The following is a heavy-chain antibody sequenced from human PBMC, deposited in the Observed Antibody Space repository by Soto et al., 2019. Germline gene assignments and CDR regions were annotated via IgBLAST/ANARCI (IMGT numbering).Heavy chain of an antibody. D-gene: IGHD3-3*01. CDR2: IYTSGST. V-gene: IGHV4-4*07. Sequence: PSETLALTCTVSGGSISSYYRSLIRQPAGKGLEWIGRIYTSGSTNYNPSLKSRVTMSVDTSKNQFSLKLSSVTAADTAVYYCARVLNYDFWSGPYYYGMDVWGQGTTVTVSS. J-gene: IGHJ6*02. CDR1: GGSISSYY. CDR3: ARVLNYDFWSGPYYYGMDV.